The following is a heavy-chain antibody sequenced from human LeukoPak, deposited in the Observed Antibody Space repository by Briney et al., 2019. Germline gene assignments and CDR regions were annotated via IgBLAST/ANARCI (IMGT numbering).Heavy chain of an antibody. J-gene: IGHJ4*02. CDR1: GGSITGYY. V-gene: IGHV4-59*12. CDR3: ARMISRAKPDY. Sequence: SETLSLTCTVSGGSITGYYWSWIRQPPGKGPEWIGYISDSGSTNYNPSLKSRVTMSLDTSKNQFSLKVTSVAAADTAVYFCARMISRAKPDYWGQGTLVTVSS. D-gene: IGHD3-16*01. CDR2: ISDSGST.